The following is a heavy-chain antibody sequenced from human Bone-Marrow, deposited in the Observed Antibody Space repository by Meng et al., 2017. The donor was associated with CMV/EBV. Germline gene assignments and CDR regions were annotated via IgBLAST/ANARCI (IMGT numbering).Heavy chain of an antibody. CDR3: ARDWYSSSWYDHGGMDV. D-gene: IGHD6-13*01. Sequence: SETLSLTCTVSGGSVSSGSYYWSWIRQPPGKGLEWIGYIYYSGSTNYNPSLKSRVTISVDTSKNQFSLKLSSVTAADTAVYYCARDWYSSSWYDHGGMDVWGQGTTVTVSS. CDR2: IYYSGST. CDR1: GGSVSSGSYY. V-gene: IGHV4-61*01. J-gene: IGHJ6*02.